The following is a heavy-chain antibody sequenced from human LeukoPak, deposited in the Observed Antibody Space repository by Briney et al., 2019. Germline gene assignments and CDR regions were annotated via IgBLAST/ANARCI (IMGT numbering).Heavy chain of an antibody. CDR2: ISSGSSHI. CDR3: AGRPFTFGGVIVNDY. J-gene: IGHJ4*02. D-gene: IGHD3-16*02. V-gene: IGHV3-21*01. CDR1: GFNFDSYT. Sequence: GGSLRLSCAASGFNFDSYTMTWVRQAPGKGLEWVSSISSGSSHIYYADSVKGRFTISRDNAKNSLYLQMNSLRAEDTAVYYCAGRPFTFGGVIVNDYWGQGTLVTVSS.